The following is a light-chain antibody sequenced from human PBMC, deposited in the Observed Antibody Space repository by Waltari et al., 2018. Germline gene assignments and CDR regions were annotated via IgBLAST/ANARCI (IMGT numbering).Light chain of an antibody. Sequence: EIVLTQSPATLSLFPGDRATLSCRASQTVGTFLAWYQQKPGQAPRLLIYDASNRATCIPARFSGSWSGTDFTLTISSLEPGDSAVYYCQQRSDRPPVSFGQGTKLEIK. J-gene: IGKJ2*03. CDR2: DAS. CDR1: QTVGTF. V-gene: IGKV3-11*01. CDR3: QQRSDRPPVS.